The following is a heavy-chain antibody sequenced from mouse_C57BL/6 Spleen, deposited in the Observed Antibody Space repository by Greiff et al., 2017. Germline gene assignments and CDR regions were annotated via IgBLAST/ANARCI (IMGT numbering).Heavy chain of an antibody. D-gene: IGHD2-5*01. CDR3: TRDRGYSNPYYFDY. CDR2: ISSGGDYI. J-gene: IGHJ2*01. Sequence: EVKLEESGEGLVKPGGSLKLSCAASGFTFSSYAMSWVRQTPEKRLEWVAYISSGGDYIYYADTVKGRFTISRDNARNTLYLQMSSLKSEDTAMYYCTRDRGYSNPYYFDYWGQGTTLTVSS. CDR1: GFTFSSYA. V-gene: IGHV5-9-1*02.